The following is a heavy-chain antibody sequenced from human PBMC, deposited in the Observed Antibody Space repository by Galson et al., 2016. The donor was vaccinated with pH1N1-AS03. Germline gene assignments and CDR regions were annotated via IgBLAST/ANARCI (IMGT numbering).Heavy chain of an antibody. Sequence: PALVKPTQTLTLTCTFSGFSLSTNKMCVSWIRQPPGKALEWLARIDWDNDKYYSTSLKTRLTISKDTSKNQVVPTMTNMDPADTATYYCARSSYDSGWPGGRHFHYWGQGTLVTVSS. CDR3: ARSSYDSGWPGGRHFHY. V-gene: IGHV2-70*11. CDR1: GFSLSTNKMC. J-gene: IGHJ4*02. CDR2: IDWDNDK. D-gene: IGHD6-19*01.